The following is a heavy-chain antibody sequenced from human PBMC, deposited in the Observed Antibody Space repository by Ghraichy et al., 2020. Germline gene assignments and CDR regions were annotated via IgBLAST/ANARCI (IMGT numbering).Heavy chain of an antibody. V-gene: IGHV3-23*01. CDR2: ISGSGGST. J-gene: IGHJ4*02. Sequence: GGSLRLSCAASGFTFSSYAMSWVRQAPGKGLEWVSAISGSGGSTYYADSVKGRFTISRDNSKNTLYLQMNSLRAEDTAVYYCAKGNYDFWSGYAVDYWGQGTLVTVSS. D-gene: IGHD3-3*01. CDR1: GFTFSSYA. CDR3: AKGNYDFWSGYAVDY.